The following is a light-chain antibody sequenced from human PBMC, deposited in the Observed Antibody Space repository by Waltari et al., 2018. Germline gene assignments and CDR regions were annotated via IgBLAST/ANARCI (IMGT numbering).Light chain of an antibody. CDR1: QGIATF. V-gene: IGKV1-9*01. J-gene: IGKJ4*01. Sequence: DIQLTQSPSFLSASVGDRVTITCRVSQGIATFLTWYQLKPGKAPELLIYDASTLQTGVPSRFSASGSGTDFTLTISSLQPEDFATYYCQQFNTFPLTFGGGTKVEVK. CDR3: QQFNTFPLT. CDR2: DAS.